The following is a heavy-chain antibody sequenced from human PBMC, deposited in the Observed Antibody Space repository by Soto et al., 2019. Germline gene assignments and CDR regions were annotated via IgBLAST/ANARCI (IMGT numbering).Heavy chain of an antibody. CDR3: TTEIVVPAAIQSPLGGSSASTDY. CDR1: GFTFSNAW. V-gene: IGHV3-15*01. Sequence: GGSLRLSCAASGFTFSNAWMSWVRQAPGKGLEWVGRIKSKTDGGTTDYAAPVKGRFTISRDDSKNTLYLQMNSLKTEDTAVYYCTTEIVVPAAIQSPLGGSSASTDYWGQGTLVTVSS. CDR2: IKSKTDGGTT. D-gene: IGHD2-2*02. J-gene: IGHJ4*02.